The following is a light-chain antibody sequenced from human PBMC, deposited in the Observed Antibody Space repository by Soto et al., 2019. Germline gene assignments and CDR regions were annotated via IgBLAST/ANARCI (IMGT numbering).Light chain of an antibody. V-gene: IGKV1-27*01. Sequence: DIQMTQSPSSLSASVGDRVTITCRASQGISTYLVWYQQKPGTVPKLLIFAASTLQSGAPSRFSGSGSGTDFTLTISSLQPEDVATYYCQKYNGAPWTFGQGTKVEIK. CDR1: QGISTY. J-gene: IGKJ1*01. CDR2: AAS. CDR3: QKYNGAPWT.